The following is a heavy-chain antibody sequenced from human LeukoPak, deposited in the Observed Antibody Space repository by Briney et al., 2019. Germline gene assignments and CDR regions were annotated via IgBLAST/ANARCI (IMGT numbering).Heavy chain of an antibody. V-gene: IGHV6-1*01. J-gene: IGHJ4*02. CDR2: TFYRSKWYN. CDR1: GDSVSNKDAA. Sequence: SQTLSPTCAISGDSVSNKDAAWNWIRESPSRGLEGLGRTFYRSKWYNDYAVSVKGRIIVSADTSKNQFSLHLNSVTPDDTAVYYCGRTVGYFDYWGQGILVTVSS. D-gene: IGHD2-15*01. CDR3: GRTVGYFDY.